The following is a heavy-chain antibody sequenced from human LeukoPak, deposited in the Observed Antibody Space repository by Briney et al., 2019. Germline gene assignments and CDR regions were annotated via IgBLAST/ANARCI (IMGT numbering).Heavy chain of an antibody. CDR1: GFTFRNHG. V-gene: IGHV3-30*18. CDR2: ISYDGSNK. Sequence: GRSLRLSCAASGFTFRNHGMHWVRQAPGKGLEWVAVISYDGSNKYYADSVKGRFTISRDNSKNTLYLQMNSLRAEDTAVYYCAKDSPRYSSGWYYFDYWGQGTLVTVSS. CDR3: AKDSPRYSSGWYYFDY. J-gene: IGHJ4*02. D-gene: IGHD6-19*01.